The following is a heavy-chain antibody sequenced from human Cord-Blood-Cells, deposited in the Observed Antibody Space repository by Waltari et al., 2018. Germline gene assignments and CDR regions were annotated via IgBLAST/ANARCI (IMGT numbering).Heavy chain of an antibody. CDR2: ISNDGSNK. D-gene: IGHD3-22*01. Sequence: QVQLVESGGGVVQPGRSLRLSCAASGFTFSSYAMHWVRQAPGKGLEWVAVISNDGSNKYYADYVKGRFTISRDNSKNTLYLQMNSLRAEDTAVYYCARETFRYYYDSSGYTFDYWGQGTLVTVSS. CDR3: ARETFRYYYDSSGYTFDY. J-gene: IGHJ4*02. CDR1: GFTFSSYA. V-gene: IGHV3-30*04.